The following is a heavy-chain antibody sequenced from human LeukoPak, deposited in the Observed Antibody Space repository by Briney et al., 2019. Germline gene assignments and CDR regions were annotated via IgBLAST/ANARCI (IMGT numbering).Heavy chain of an antibody. CDR1: GLILSSYG. J-gene: IGHJ4*02. Sequence: GTSLRLSCAASGLILSSYGIHWVRQAPGKGLEWVAVISYDGSNKYYADSVKGRFTISRDNSKNTLYLQMNSLRAEDTAVYYCARDPYYYDSSGPKLFDYWGQGTLVTVSS. CDR3: ARDPYYYDSSGPKLFDY. CDR2: ISYDGSNK. V-gene: IGHV3-30*19. D-gene: IGHD3-22*01.